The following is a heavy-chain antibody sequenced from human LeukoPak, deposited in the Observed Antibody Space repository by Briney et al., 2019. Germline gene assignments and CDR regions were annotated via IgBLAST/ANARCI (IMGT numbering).Heavy chain of an antibody. J-gene: IGHJ4*02. CDR1: GGSISSTAYS. D-gene: IGHD2-21*01. CDR2: IYSSGST. CDR3: ARGGALWTYDY. Sequence: SETLSLTCAVSGGSISSTAYSWAGIRQPPGKGLEWIGNIYSSGSTYNNPSLKSRLTMAVDTSKNQFSLKLSSVTVADTAVYYCARGGALWTYDYLGQGTLVTVSP. V-gene: IGHV4-39*01.